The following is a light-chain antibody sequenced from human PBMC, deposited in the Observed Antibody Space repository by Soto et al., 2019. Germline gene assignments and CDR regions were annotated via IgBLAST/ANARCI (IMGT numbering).Light chain of an antibody. CDR3: QQYNNYSPT. CDR2: DAS. CDR1: PSITNW. Sequence: DIQMTQSPSTLSAYVGDRVTITCRSSPSITNWVAWYQQKPVKAPKLLIYDASNLESGVPSRFRGGGSGTDFTLTVSSLQPDEFATYYCQQYNNYSPTFGQGTKVEV. V-gene: IGKV1-5*01. J-gene: IGKJ1*01.